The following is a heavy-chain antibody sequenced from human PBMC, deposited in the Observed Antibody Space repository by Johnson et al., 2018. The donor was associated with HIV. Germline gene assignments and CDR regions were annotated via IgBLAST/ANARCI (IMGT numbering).Heavy chain of an antibody. CDR1: GFTFSSYG. D-gene: IGHD6-13*01. CDR3: ARQQPSSVKGAFDI. J-gene: IGHJ3*02. Sequence: QVQLVESGGGVVQPGGSLRLSCAASGFTFSSYGMHWVRQAPGKGLEWVAFIRYDGRNKYYADSVKARFTISRDNSKNTLYLQMNSLRAEDTAVYYCARQQPSSVKGAFDIWGQGTMVTVSS. V-gene: IGHV3-30*02. CDR2: IRYDGRNK.